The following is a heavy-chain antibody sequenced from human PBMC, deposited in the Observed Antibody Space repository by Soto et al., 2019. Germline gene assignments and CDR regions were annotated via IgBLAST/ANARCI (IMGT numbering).Heavy chain of an antibody. D-gene: IGHD2-2*03. V-gene: IGHV3-23*01. CDR2: ISDSGGRT. CDR3: AKDLGYCSSSTCQPPYGMDV. Sequence: VGSLRLFCAASGFTFSTYAMTWVRQAPGKGLEWVSSISDSGGRTHYADSVKGRFTISRDNSKNTLYLQMNSLRVDDTAVYYCAKDLGYCSSSTCQPPYGMDVWGQGTTVTVSS. J-gene: IGHJ6*02. CDR1: GFTFSTYA.